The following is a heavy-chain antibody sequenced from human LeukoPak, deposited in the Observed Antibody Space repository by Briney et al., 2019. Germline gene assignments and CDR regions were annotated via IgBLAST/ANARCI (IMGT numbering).Heavy chain of an antibody. V-gene: IGHV4-39*07. Sequence: SETLPFTCTVSGGSISSSSYYWGWIRQPPGKGLEWIGSIYYSGSTYYNPSLKSRVTISVDTSKNQFSLKLSSVTAADTAVYYCAREYYDFWSGHLENYYFDYWGQGTLVTVSS. CDR1: GGSISSSSYY. CDR3: AREYYDFWSGHLENYYFDY. J-gene: IGHJ4*02. CDR2: IYYSGST. D-gene: IGHD3-3*01.